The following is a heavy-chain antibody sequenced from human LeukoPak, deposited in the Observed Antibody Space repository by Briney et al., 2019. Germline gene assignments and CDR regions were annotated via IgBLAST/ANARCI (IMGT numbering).Heavy chain of an antibody. CDR1: GFTFSNYW. CDR2: INSDGSST. V-gene: IGHV3-74*01. D-gene: IGHD3-22*01. J-gene: IGHJ5*02. Sequence: GGSLRLSCAASGFTFSNYWMHWVRQAPGKGLVWVSRINSDGSSTSYADSVKGRFTISRDNAKNTLYLQMNSLRAEDTAVYYCARVLSGSWDWFDPWGQGTLVTVSS. CDR3: ARVLSGSWDWFDP.